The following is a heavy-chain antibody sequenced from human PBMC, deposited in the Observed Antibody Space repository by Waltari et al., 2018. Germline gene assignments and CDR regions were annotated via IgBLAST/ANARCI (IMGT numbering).Heavy chain of an antibody. CDR2: ISYAGTT. J-gene: IGHJ3*01. V-gene: IGHV4-39*01. Sequence: QLQLQESGPGPVKPSETLSLTCSVSGGSFDTPQHYWSWIRQPPGQGLGWIGTISYAGTTYTNPSLRSRLNIARDTSKNQLSLTLDSTTAADTAVYYCATYIGASVGTAAFDVWGQGTMVTVSS. CDR1: GGSFDTPQHY. D-gene: IGHD5-12*01. CDR3: ATYIGASVGTAAFDV.